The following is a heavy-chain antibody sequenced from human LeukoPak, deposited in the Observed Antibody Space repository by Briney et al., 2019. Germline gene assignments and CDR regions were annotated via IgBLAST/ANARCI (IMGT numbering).Heavy chain of an antibody. CDR3: AGNPPHSGSYSG. CDR2: INHSGST. D-gene: IGHD1-26*01. Sequence: PSETLSLTSAVYGGSFSGYYWSWIRQPPGKGLEWIGEINHSGSTNYNPSLKSRVTISVDTSKNQFSLKLSTVTAAEPAVYYCAGNPPHSGSYSGWGQGTLVTVSS. J-gene: IGHJ4*02. V-gene: IGHV4-34*01. CDR1: GGSFSGYY.